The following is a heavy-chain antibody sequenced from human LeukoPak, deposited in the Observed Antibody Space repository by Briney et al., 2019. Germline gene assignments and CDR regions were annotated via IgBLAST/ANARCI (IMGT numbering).Heavy chain of an antibody. CDR2: IYYSGST. Sequence: SETLSLTCAVYGGSFSGYYWSWIRQPPGKGLEWIGSIYYSGSTYYNPSLKSRVTISVDTSKNQFSLKLSSVTAADTAVYYCARLNDYYDSSGLYYFDYWGQGTLVTVSS. D-gene: IGHD3-22*01. V-gene: IGHV4-34*01. CDR1: GGSFSGYY. J-gene: IGHJ4*02. CDR3: ARLNDYYDSSGLYYFDY.